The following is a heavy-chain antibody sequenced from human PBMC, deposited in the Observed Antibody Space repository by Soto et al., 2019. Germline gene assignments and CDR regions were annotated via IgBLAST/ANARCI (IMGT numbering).Heavy chain of an antibody. D-gene: IGHD3-10*01. CDR2: IYWDDDK. V-gene: IGHV2-5*02. CDR3: AHSLPGRVIDY. CDR1: GFSLTTSGVG. Sequence: QITLKESGPTLVKTTQTLTLTCTFSGFSLTTSGVGVGWIRQPPGKALECLALIYWDDDKRYSPSLKSRLTITKDTSKNQVVLTMTNMDPVDTATYYGAHSLPGRVIDYWGQGTLVTVSS. J-gene: IGHJ4*02.